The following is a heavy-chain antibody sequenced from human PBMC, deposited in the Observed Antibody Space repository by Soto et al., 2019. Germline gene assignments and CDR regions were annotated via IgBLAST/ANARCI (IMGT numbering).Heavy chain of an antibody. CDR3: ARPLSGSYYYGMDV. D-gene: IGHD1-26*01. Sequence: SVKVSCKASGYTVTSYGISWVRQAPGQGLEWMGGIIPIYGKANYAQKFQGRVTITADESTSTAYMELSSLRSEDTAVYYCARPLSGSYYYGMDVWGQGTTVTVSS. V-gene: IGHV1-69*13. CDR2: IIPIYGKA. J-gene: IGHJ6*02. CDR1: GYTVTSYG.